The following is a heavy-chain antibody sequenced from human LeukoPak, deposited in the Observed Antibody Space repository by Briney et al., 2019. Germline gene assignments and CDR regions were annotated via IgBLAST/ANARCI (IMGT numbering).Heavy chain of an antibody. J-gene: IGHJ4*02. CDR3: ARHRRVTRGYFDY. D-gene: IGHD3-3*01. CDR1: GGSFSGYY. Sequence: SETLSLTCAVYGGSFSGYYWSWIRQPPGKGLEWIGYIYTSGSTNYNPSLKSRVTISVDTSKNQFSLKLSSVTAADTAVYYCARHRRVTRGYFDYWGQGTLVTVSS. V-gene: IGHV4-4*09. CDR2: IYTSGST.